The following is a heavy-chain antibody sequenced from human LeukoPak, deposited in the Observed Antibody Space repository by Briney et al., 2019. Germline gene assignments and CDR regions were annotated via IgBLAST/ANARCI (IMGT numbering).Heavy chain of an antibody. CDR2: KNQNGSPK. D-gene: IGHD6-13*01. J-gene: IGHJ4*02. CDR3: ATSPSFHSSPWFDY. Sequence: GGSLRLSCAASGFTFSSYWMTWVRQAPGKGLEWVANKNQNGSPKTYVDSVKGRFPISRDNAKKSVYLQMSSLRADDTAVYYCATSPSFHSSPWFDYCGQGTLVTVSS. CDR1: GFTFSSYW. V-gene: IGHV3-7*01.